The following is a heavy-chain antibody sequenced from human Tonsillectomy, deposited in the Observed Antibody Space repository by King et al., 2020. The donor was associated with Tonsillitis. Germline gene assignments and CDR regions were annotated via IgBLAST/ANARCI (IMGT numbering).Heavy chain of an antibody. Sequence: QLVQSGGGLVQPGGSLRLSCAASGFTFTNYAMNWVRQAPGKGLGWVSTISTSDGRTFFADSVRGRFTISRDTSKNTLYLQMSSLRAEDTAIYYCAKDVLGGGYVNFDYWGQGSLVTVSS. CDR2: ISTSDGRT. CDR3: AKDVLGGGYVNFDY. CDR1: GFTFTNYA. J-gene: IGHJ4*02. D-gene: IGHD2-15*01. V-gene: IGHV3-23*04.